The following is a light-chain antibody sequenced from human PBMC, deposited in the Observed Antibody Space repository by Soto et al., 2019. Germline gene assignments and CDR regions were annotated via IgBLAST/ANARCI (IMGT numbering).Light chain of an antibody. V-gene: IGKV3-20*01. CDR1: QGLNSAY. CDR2: GAS. J-gene: IGKJ5*01. Sequence: EIVLTQSPGTLSLSPGEGAALSCRASQGLNSAYVAWYQQIPGQAPRLLIDGASSRDSGIPDRFSGSGSGTEFTLTISSLQSEDFAVYYCQQYNNWLITFGQGTRLEI. CDR3: QQYNNWLIT.